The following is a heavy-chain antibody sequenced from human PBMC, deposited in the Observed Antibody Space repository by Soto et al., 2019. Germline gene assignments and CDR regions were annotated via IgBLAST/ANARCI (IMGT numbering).Heavy chain of an antibody. J-gene: IGHJ4*02. CDR2: TIPLLNVA. Sequence: SVKVSCKASGGTFSTSTFTWVRQAPGQGLEWMGRTIPLLNVADYAQKFQGRVTITADESTSTAYMELSSLRSEDTAVYYCARYSYGYSYFDYWGQGTLVTVSS. D-gene: IGHD5-18*01. V-gene: IGHV1-69*02. CDR3: ARYSYGYSYFDY. CDR1: GGTFSTST.